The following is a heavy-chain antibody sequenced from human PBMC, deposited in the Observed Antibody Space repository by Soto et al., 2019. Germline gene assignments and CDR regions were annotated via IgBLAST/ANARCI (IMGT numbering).Heavy chain of an antibody. D-gene: IGHD4-17*01. V-gene: IGHV3-33*01. J-gene: IGHJ5*02. CDR2: IWYDGSNK. CDR1: GFTFSSYG. CDR3: ARDYYGDYAGWFDP. Sequence: QVQLVESGGGVVQPGRSLRLSCAASGFTFSSYGVHWVRQAPGKGLEWVAVIWYDGSNKYYADSVKGRFTISSDNSKNTLYLQMNSLTAEDTAVYYCARDYYGDYAGWFDPWGQGTLVTVSS.